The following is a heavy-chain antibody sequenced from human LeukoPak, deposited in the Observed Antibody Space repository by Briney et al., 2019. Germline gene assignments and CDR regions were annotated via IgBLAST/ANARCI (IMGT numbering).Heavy chain of an antibody. V-gene: IGHV3-23*01. CDR3: ARVLRYCSGGNCYSGGLGYMDV. CDR1: GFTFSSYA. Sequence: GGSLRLSCAASGFTFSSYAMSWVRQAPGKGLEWVSGISGSGDRRNYADSVKGRFTISRDNAKNSLFLQMNSLRAEDTAVYYCARVLRYCSGGNCYSGGLGYMDVWGKGTTVTISS. J-gene: IGHJ6*03. CDR2: ISGSGDRR. D-gene: IGHD2-15*01.